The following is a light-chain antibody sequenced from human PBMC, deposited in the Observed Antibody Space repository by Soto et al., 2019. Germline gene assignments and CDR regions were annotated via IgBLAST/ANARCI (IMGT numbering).Light chain of an antibody. CDR1: QTSSSW. J-gene: IGKJ1*01. CDR2: NAS. V-gene: IGKV1-5*03. CDR3: QHYNSDSEA. Sequence: DLQMTQSPSTLSGSVGDSVTIXXRASQTSSSWLAWYQQKPGKAPKIXIYNASTLKSGVPSRFSGSGSGTEFTLTISSLQPDDFATYYCQHYNSDSEAFGQGTKVDIK.